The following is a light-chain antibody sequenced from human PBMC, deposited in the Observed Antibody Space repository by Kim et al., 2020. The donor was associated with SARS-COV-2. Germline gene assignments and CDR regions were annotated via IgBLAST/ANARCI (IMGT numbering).Light chain of an antibody. CDR3: QQSYSTPL. CDR1: QSISSY. CDR2: AAS. J-gene: IGKJ4*01. V-gene: IGKV1-39*01. Sequence: DIQMTQSPSSLSASVGDRVTITCRASQSISSYLNWYQKPGKAPKLLIYAASSLQSGVPSRFSGSGSGTDFTLTISSLQPEDFATYYCQQSYSTPLFGGGTKVDIK.